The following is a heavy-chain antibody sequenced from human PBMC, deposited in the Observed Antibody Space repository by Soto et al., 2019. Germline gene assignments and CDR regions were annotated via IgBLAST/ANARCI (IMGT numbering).Heavy chain of an antibody. J-gene: IGHJ4*02. CDR3: ATQQLAASGLAEMDH. CDR1: GDFINRGAYF. CDR2: MYYSGRA. Sequence: PSETLSLTCSVAGDFINRGAYFWGWIRQPPGKGLEWIGSMYYSGRAHYNPSLKGRVAISVDTSKNQLSLKLRSVTAADTAVYYCATQQLAASGLAEMDHWGQGTLVTVSS. V-gene: IGHV4-39*01. D-gene: IGHD1-1*01.